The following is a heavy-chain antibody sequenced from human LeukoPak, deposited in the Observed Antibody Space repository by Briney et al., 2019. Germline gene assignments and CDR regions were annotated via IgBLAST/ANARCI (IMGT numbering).Heavy chain of an antibody. J-gene: IGHJ3*02. Sequence: PGGSLRLSCAASGYTFSSYGMHWVRQAPGKGLEWVAFIRYDGSNKYYADSVKGRFTISRDNSKNIVDLQMNSLRAEDTAVYYCASQDADTAMAYDAFDIWGQGTMVTVSS. CDR3: ASQDADTAMAYDAFDI. V-gene: IGHV3-30*02. CDR2: IRYDGSNK. D-gene: IGHD5-18*01. CDR1: GYTFSSYG.